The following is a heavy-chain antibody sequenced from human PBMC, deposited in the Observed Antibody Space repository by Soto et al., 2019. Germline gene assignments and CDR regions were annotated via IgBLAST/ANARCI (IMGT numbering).Heavy chain of an antibody. J-gene: IGHJ4*02. Sequence: EVQLLESGGCVVQPGGSLRLSCAASGFTFSSDAMSWFRQAPGKGLEWVSAISGSGGSTYYADSGKGRFTISRDNSKNTLYLQMNSLRAEDTAVYYCAKDAGPEMATITEDYWGQGTLVTVSS. D-gene: IGHD5-12*01. CDR2: ISGSGGST. CDR3: AKDAGPEMATITEDY. V-gene: IGHV3-23*01. CDR1: GFTFSSDA.